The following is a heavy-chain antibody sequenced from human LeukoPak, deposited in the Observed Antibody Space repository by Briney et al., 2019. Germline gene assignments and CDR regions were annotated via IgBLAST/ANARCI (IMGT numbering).Heavy chain of an antibody. CDR3: AARGYSYGYGDYYGMDV. CDR2: IRYDGSNK. Sequence: GGSLRLSCAASGFTFSSYGMHWVRQAPGKGLEWVAFIRYDGSNKYYADSVKGRFTISRDNSKNTLYLQMNSLRAEDTAVYCCAARGYSYGYGDYYGMDVWGQGTTVTVSS. J-gene: IGHJ6*02. CDR1: GFTFSSYG. V-gene: IGHV3-30*02. D-gene: IGHD5-18*01.